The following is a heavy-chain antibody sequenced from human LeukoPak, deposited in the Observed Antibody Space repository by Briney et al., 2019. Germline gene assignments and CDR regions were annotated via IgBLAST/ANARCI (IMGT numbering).Heavy chain of an antibody. CDR3: AKDRSSRGYGDPLLVFDI. CDR1: GFTFSNAW. J-gene: IGHJ3*02. CDR2: ISGSGGST. D-gene: IGHD4-17*01. Sequence: GGSLRLSCAASGFTFSNAWMSWVRQAPGKGLEWVSAISGSGGSTYYADSVKGRFTISRDNSKNTLYLQMNSRGAEDTAVYYCAKDRSSRGYGDPLLVFDIWGQGTMVTVSS. V-gene: IGHV3-23*01.